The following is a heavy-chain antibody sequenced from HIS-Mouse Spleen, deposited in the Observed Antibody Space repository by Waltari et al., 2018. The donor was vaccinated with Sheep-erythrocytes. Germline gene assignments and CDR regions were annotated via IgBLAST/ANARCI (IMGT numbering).Heavy chain of an antibody. J-gene: IGHJ5*02. CDR1: GGSISSSSYY. D-gene: IGHD3-3*01. Sequence: QLQLQESGPGLVKPSETLSLTCTVSGGSISSSSYYWGWIRQPPGKGLEWIGSIYYSGRPYYHPSLKSRVTISVDTSKNQFSLKLSSVTAADTAVYYCARVPPGYYDFWSGPTGPRWFDPWGQGTLVTVSS. V-gene: IGHV4-39*07. CDR3: ARVPPGYYDFWSGPTGPRWFDP. CDR2: IYYSGRP.